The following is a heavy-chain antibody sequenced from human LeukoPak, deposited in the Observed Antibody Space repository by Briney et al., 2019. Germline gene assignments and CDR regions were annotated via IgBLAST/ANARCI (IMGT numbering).Heavy chain of an antibody. Sequence: GGSLRLSCAASGFTFDDYAMHWVRQAPGKGLEWVSGISWNSGSIGYADSVKGRFTISRDNAMNSLYLQMNSLRAEDTALYYCAKDSSGSFNWFDPWGQGTLVTVSS. J-gene: IGHJ5*02. CDR1: GFTFDDYA. CDR2: ISWNSGSI. V-gene: IGHV3-9*01. CDR3: AKDSSGSFNWFDP. D-gene: IGHD6-19*01.